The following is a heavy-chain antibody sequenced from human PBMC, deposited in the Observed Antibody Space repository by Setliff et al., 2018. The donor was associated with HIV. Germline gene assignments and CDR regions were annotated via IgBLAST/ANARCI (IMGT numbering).Heavy chain of an antibody. CDR2: INPSSGST. Sequence: ASVKVSCKASGYTFTNHRIHWLRQAPGQGLEWMGIINPSSGSTTYAQKFQGRVTMTRDTSTSTVYMELSSLRSEDTAVYYCARVFSSYGMDVWGQGTTVTVSS. V-gene: IGHV1-46*01. D-gene: IGHD3-3*01. J-gene: IGHJ6*02. CDR1: GYTFTNHR. CDR3: ARVFSSYGMDV.